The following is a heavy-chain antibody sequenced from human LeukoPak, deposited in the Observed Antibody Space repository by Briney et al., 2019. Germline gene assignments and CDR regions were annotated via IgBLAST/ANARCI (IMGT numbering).Heavy chain of an antibody. CDR2: SSGSGGRT. CDR3: AKDLPPHIVATIDYFDY. J-gene: IGHJ4*02. CDR1: GGTFSSYA. D-gene: IGHD5-12*01. Sequence: GGSLRLSCAASGGTFSSYAMSWVRQAPGKGLEWVSASSGSGGRTYYADPVKGRFTISRDNSKNTLYLQMNSLRAEDTAVYYCAKDLPPHIVATIDYFDYWGQGTLVTVSS. V-gene: IGHV3-23*01.